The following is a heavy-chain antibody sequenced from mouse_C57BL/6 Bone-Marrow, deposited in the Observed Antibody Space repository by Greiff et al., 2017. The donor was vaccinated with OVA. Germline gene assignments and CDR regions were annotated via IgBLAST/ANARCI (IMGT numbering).Heavy chain of an antibody. CDR3: ARLLWLRRPFAY. J-gene: IGHJ3*01. Sequence: EVKVVESGGGLVQPGESLKLSCESNEYEFPSHDMSWVRKTPEKRLELVAAINSDGGSTYYPDTMERRFIISRDNTKKTLYLQMSSLRSEDTALYYCARLLWLRRPFAYWGQGTLVTVSA. CDR2: INSDGGST. CDR1: EYEFPSHD. V-gene: IGHV5-2*01. D-gene: IGHD2-2*01.